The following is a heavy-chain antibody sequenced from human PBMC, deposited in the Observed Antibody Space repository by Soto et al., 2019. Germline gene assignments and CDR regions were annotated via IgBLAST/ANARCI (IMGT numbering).Heavy chain of an antibody. V-gene: IGHV4-39*01. Sequence: PSETLSLTCTVSGGSISSSSYYWGWIRQPPGKGLEWIGSIYYSGSTYYNPSLKSRVTISVDTSKNQFSLKLSSVTAADTAVYYCASYCSGGSCYSIWFDPWGQGTLVTVSS. CDR3: ASYCSGGSCYSIWFDP. J-gene: IGHJ5*02. CDR1: GGSISSSSYY. CDR2: IYYSGST. D-gene: IGHD2-15*01.